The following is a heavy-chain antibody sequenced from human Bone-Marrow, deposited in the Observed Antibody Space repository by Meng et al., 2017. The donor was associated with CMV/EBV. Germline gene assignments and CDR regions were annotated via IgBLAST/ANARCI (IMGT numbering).Heavy chain of an antibody. V-gene: IGHV4-39*01. Sequence: SEPLSLTCTVSGGSIRSSTYYWGWIRQPPGKGLECIGRIFYGGSTYYNPSLKSRVTIFVDTSKNQFSLKLSSVTAADTGVYYCARHEGYDDAFDIWGQGTMVTVSS. CDR1: GGSIRSSTYY. J-gene: IGHJ3*02. CDR3: ARHEGYDDAFDI. CDR2: IFYGGST. D-gene: IGHD5-12*01.